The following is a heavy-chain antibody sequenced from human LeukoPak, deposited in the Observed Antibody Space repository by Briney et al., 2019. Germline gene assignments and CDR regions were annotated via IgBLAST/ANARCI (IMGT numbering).Heavy chain of an antibody. D-gene: IGHD3-10*01. Sequence: PGGSLRLSCAASGFTFSSYGMHWVRQAPGKGLEWVAVISYDGSNKYYADSVKGRFTIPRDNSKNTLYLQMNSLRAEDTAVYYCAKDPWAYGSGPMMNWGQGTLVTVSS. CDR1: GFTFSSYG. CDR2: ISYDGSNK. J-gene: IGHJ4*02. CDR3: AKDPWAYGSGPMMN. V-gene: IGHV3-30*18.